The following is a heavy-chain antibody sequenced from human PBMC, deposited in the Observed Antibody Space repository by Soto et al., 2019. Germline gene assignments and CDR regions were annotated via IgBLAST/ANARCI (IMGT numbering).Heavy chain of an antibody. CDR3: ARGRGYGYGIDY. CDR2: IYNSETT. V-gene: IGHV4-61*01. CDR1: GDSVSTGPSF. Sequence: VQLQESGPGLVTPSETLSLTCTVSGDSVSTGPSFWSWIRQPPGKGLECIAYIYNSETTYYNPSLRSRVTISVATSNNQFSLKLSSVTAADTGVYYCARGRGYGYGIDYWGQGTLVSVSS. J-gene: IGHJ4*02. D-gene: IGHD5-18*01.